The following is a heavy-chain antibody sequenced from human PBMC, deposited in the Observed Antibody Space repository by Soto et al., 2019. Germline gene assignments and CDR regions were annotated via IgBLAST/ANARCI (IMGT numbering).Heavy chain of an antibody. J-gene: IGHJ5*02. Sequence: GSLRLSCEASGFSFSSFFMHWVRQGPGKGLEWVSRISNDGTGTTYADSVQGRFTVSRDNSKTTVYLQMNRLRPEDTAVYFCVRDQDSRGYSVFNLWGQGTQVTVSS. V-gene: IGHV3-74*01. CDR2: ISNDGTGT. CDR1: GFSFSSFF. CDR3: VRDQDSRGYSVFNL. D-gene: IGHD3-22*01.